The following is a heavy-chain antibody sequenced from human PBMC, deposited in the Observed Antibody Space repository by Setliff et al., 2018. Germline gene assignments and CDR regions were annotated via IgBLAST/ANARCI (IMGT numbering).Heavy chain of an antibody. V-gene: IGHV4-38-2*02. CDR2: ISHSGST. J-gene: IGHJ4*02. CDR3: AGGRRYDYGWDFDY. CDR1: GYSISSGHY. D-gene: IGHD4-17*01. Sequence: SETLSLTCSVSGYSISSGHYWGWIRQPPGRGLEWIGSISHSGSTYYNPSLRSRVTISLDTSKNQFSPKLTSVTAADTAVYYCAGGRRYDYGWDFDYWGQGTPGTVSS.